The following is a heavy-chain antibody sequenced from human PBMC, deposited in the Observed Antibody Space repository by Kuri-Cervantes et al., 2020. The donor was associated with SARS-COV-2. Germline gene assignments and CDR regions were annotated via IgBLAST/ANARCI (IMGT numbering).Heavy chain of an antibody. J-gene: IGHJ6*02. CDR3: ARQGYCSGGSCYSGAMDV. Sequence: GASLKISCAASGFTVSDYYMSWIRQAPGKGLEWVSYISSSGGIYMQYADSVKGRFTISRDNAKKSLYLEMNSLRAEDTAVYYCARQGYCSGGSCYSGAMDVWGQGTTVTVSS. CDR1: GFTVSDYY. CDR2: ISSSGGIYM. V-gene: IGHV3-11*01. D-gene: IGHD2-15*01.